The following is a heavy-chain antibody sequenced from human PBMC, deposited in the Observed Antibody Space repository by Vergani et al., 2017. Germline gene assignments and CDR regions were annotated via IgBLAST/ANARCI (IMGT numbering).Heavy chain of an antibody. CDR3: AGGGGQQLAYDY. D-gene: IGHD6-13*01. CDR2: IYYSGST. Sequence: QVQLQESGPGLVKPSETLSLTCTVSGGSISSYYWSWIRQPPGKGLEWIGYIYYSGSTNYNPSLKSRVTISVDTSKNQFSLKLSSVTAADTAVYYCAGGGGQQLAYDYWGQGTLVTVSS. V-gene: IGHV4-59*01. J-gene: IGHJ4*02. CDR1: GGSISSYY.